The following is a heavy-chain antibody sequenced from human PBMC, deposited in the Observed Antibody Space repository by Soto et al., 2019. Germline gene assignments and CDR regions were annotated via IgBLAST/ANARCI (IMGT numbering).Heavy chain of an antibody. V-gene: IGHV1-3*01. CDR2: INAGNGNT. D-gene: IGHD6-6*01. CDR3: ARLPNSSSHHYGMDV. Sequence: ASVKVSCKASGYTFTSYAMHWVRQAPGQRLEWMGWINAGNGNTKYSQKFQGRVTITRDTSASTAYMELSSLRSEDTAVYYCARLPNSSSHHYGMDVWGQGTTVTVSS. CDR1: GYTFTSYA. J-gene: IGHJ6*02.